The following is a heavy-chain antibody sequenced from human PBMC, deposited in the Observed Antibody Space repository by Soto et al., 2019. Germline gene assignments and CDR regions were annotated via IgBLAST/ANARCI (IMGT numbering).Heavy chain of an antibody. D-gene: IGHD3-16*01. CDR3: ARGGSPYVWFNEF. Sequence: QVQLVQSEAEVKKPGSSVKVSCKSSGVTFSSDSISWVRQAPGQGLEWMGGIIPISRTPTYAQKFHGRVTISADESTRTAYMELSSLRSGDTAMYYCARGGSPYVWFNEFWGQGTLVTVSS. V-gene: IGHV1-69*01. J-gene: IGHJ4*02. CDR1: GVTFSSDS. CDR2: IIPISRTP.